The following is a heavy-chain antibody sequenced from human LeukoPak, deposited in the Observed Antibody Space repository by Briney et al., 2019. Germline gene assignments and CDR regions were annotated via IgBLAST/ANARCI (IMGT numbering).Heavy chain of an antibody. CDR2: INPNSGGT. Sequence: GSVKVSFKASGYTFTGYYMHWVRQAPGQGLEWMGWINPNSGGTNYAQKFQGRVTMTRDTSISTAYMELSRLRSDDTAVYYCARGVHDFWSGYYITQKDNWFDPWGQGTLVTVSS. CDR1: GYTFTGYY. CDR3: ARGVHDFWSGYYITQKDNWFDP. D-gene: IGHD3-3*01. V-gene: IGHV1-2*02. J-gene: IGHJ5*02.